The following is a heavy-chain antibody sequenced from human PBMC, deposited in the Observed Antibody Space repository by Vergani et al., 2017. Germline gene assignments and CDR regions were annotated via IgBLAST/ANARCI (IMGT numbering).Heavy chain of an antibody. CDR1: GFTFSSYA. J-gene: IGHJ3*02. D-gene: IGHD1-14*01. Sequence: EVQLLESGGGLVQPGGSLRLSCAASGFTFSSYAMSWVRQAPGKGLEWVSVIYSGGSSTYYADSVKGRFTISRDNSKNTLYLQMNSLRAEDTAVYYCAKDGTDDAFDIWGQGTMVTVSS. CDR3: AKDGTDDAFDI. V-gene: IGHV3-23*03. CDR2: IYSGGSST.